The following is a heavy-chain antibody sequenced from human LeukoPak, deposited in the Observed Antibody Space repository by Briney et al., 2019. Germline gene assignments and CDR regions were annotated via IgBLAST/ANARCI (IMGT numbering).Heavy chain of an antibody. J-gene: IGHJ6*02. CDR2: IYTSGST. CDR3: ARTGSLPAGLTYYYYYGMDV. CDR1: GGSISSYY. D-gene: IGHD1-14*01. Sequence: PSETLSLTCTVSGGSISSYYWSWIRQPAGKGLEWIGRIYTSGSTNYNPSLKSRVTMSVDTSKNQFSLKLSSVTAADTAVYYCARTGSLPAGLTYYYYYGMDVWGQGTTVTVSS. V-gene: IGHV4-4*07.